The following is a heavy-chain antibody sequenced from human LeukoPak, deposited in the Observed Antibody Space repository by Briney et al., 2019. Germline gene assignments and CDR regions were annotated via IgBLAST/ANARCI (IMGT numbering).Heavy chain of an antibody. Sequence: SETLSLTCAVYGGSFSGYYWSWIRQPPGKGLEWIGEINHSGSTNYNPSLKSRVTISVDTSKNQFSLKLSSVAAADTAVYYCARVWVYCSSTSCLDFDYWGQGTLVTVSS. J-gene: IGHJ4*02. D-gene: IGHD2-2*01. V-gene: IGHV4-34*01. CDR3: ARVWVYCSSTSCLDFDY. CDR2: INHSGST. CDR1: GGSFSGYY.